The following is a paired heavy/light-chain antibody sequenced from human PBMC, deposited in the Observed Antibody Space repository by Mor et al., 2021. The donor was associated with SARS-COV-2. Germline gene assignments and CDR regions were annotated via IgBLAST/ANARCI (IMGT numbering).Light chain of an antibody. J-gene: IGKJ3*01. CDR3: QQYDSLPLRVT. CDR1: QDIRNY. V-gene: IGKV1-33*01. CDR2: HAS. Sequence: DIQMTQSPSSLSASVGDRVTITCQASQDIRNYLNWYQQKPGKAPKLLIYHASNLETGVPSRFSGSGSGTYFTFTISSLQPEDIATYYCQQYDSLPLRVTFGPGTKVDLK.
Heavy chain of an antibody. V-gene: IGHV4-34*01. J-gene: IGHJ1*01. Sequence: QVQLQQWGAGLLKPSETLSLTCAVYGGSFSGYYWTWIRQPPGKGLEWIGEINHSGSTNYNPSLKSRVTISIDTSKNQFSLKLSSVTAADTAVYYCARGTGGAQDYDILTGYYNPYGAEYFQHWGQGTLVTVSS. CDR2: INHSGST. CDR3: ARGTGGAQDYDILTGYYNPYGAEYFQH. D-gene: IGHD3-9*01. CDR1: GGSFSGYY.